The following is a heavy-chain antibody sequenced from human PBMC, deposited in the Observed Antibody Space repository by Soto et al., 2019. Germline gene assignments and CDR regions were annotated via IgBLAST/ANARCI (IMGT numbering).Heavy chain of an antibody. Sequence: QITLKESGPTLVKPTQTLTLTCTFSGFSLSTSGVGVGWIRQPPGKALEWLALIYWDDDKRYSPSLKSRLTITKDTSQNQVVLTMTNMDPVDTATYDCAHRLGLVGATTRISDAFDIWGQGTMVTVSS. V-gene: IGHV2-5*02. D-gene: IGHD1-26*01. CDR1: GFSLSTSGVG. CDR3: AHRLGLVGATTRISDAFDI. CDR2: IYWDDDK. J-gene: IGHJ3*02.